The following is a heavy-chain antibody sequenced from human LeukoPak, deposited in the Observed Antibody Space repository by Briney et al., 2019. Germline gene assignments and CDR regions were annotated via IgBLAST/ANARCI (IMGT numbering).Heavy chain of an antibody. CDR3: ARVNYQLLSYAFDI. V-gene: IGHV1-69*02. Sequence: GSSVKVSCKASGGTFSSYTISWVRQAPGQGLEWMGRIIPILGIANYTQKFQGRVTITADKSTSTAYMELSSLRSEDTAVYYCARVNYQLLSYAFDIWGQGTMVTVSS. J-gene: IGHJ3*02. CDR2: IIPILGIA. D-gene: IGHD2-2*01. CDR1: GGTFSSYT.